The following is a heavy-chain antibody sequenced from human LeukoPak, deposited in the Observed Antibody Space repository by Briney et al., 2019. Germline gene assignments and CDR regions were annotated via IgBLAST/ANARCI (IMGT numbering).Heavy chain of an antibody. D-gene: IGHD2-2*01. CDR2: INPNSGGT. J-gene: IGHJ3*02. CDR1: GYTFTGYY. V-gene: IGHV1-2*02. Sequence: GASVKVSFKASGYTFTGYYMHWVRQAPGQGLEWMGWINPNSGGTNYVQRFQGRVTMTRDTSISTAYMELSSLRSDDTAVYYCARDPCITTSCHRPMSDAFGIWGQGTMVTVSS. CDR3: ARDPCITTSCHRPMSDAFGI.